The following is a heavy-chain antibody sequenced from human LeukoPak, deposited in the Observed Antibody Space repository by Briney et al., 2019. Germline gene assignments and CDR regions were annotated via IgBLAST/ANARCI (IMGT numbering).Heavy chain of an antibody. CDR1: GFTFSSYA. Sequence: PGGSLRLSCAAPGFTFSSYAMHWVRQAPGKGLEGVAVISYDGSNKYYADSVKGRFTISRDNSKNTLYLQMNSLRAEDTAVYYCAREGLGYYYDSSGYSPFDYWGEGSLVTVSS. CDR2: ISYDGSNK. J-gene: IGHJ4*02. CDR3: AREGLGYYYDSSGYSPFDY. V-gene: IGHV3-30-3*01. D-gene: IGHD3-22*01.